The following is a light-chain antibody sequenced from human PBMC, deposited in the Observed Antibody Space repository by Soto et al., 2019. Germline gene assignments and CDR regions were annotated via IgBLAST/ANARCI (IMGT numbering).Light chain of an antibody. V-gene: IGLV2-14*01. CDR1: SSDVGAYNY. CDR3: FSYAGSTYV. CDR2: EVS. J-gene: IGLJ1*01. Sequence: QSVLTQPASVSGSPGQSVAISCTGTSSDVGAYNYVSWYQQHPGKAPKLLLSEVSNRPSGVSDRFSGSKSGNTASLTISGLQAEDEADYYCFSYAGSTYVFGTGTKLTVL.